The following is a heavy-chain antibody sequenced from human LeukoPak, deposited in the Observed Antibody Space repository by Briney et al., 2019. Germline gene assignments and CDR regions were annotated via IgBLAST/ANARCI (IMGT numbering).Heavy chain of an antibody. J-gene: IGHJ4*02. CDR1: GYTLTELS. CDR3: ARGQPGTLTQQVY. Sequence: ASVKVSCKVSGYTLTELSMHWVRQAPGKGLEWMGRIIPILGIANYAQKFQGRVTITADKSTSTAYMELSSLRSEDTAVYYCARGQPGTLTQQVYWGQGTLVTVSS. V-gene: IGHV1-69*04. D-gene: IGHD1-7*01. CDR2: IIPILGIA.